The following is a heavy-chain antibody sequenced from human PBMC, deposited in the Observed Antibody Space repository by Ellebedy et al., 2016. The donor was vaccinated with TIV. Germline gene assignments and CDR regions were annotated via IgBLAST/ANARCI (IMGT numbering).Heavy chain of an antibody. Sequence: PGGSLRLSCAASGLSFSSHPMHWVRQAPGKGLEWVALVSNGGNNRYYGDSVKGRFTISRDDSKSTLDLELSNLRPEETAVYYCESENTAMVTFHHWGQGTLVTVSS. CDR2: VSNGGNNR. CDR3: ESENTAMVTFHH. J-gene: IGHJ4*02. CDR1: GLSFSSHP. D-gene: IGHD5-18*01. V-gene: IGHV3-30*15.